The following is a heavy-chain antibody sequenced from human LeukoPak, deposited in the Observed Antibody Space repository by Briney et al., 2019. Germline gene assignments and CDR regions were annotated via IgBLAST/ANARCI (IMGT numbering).Heavy chain of an antibody. CDR2: INHSGST. Sequence: SETLSPTCAVYGGSFSGYYWSWIRQPPGKGLEWIGEINHSGSTNYNPSLKSRVTISVDTSKNQFSLKLSSVTAADTAVYYCARGPRHPVWGSYRSLYYFDYWGQGTLVTVSS. J-gene: IGHJ4*02. CDR1: GGSFSGYY. V-gene: IGHV4-34*01. CDR3: ARGPRHPVWGSYRSLYYFDY. D-gene: IGHD3-16*02.